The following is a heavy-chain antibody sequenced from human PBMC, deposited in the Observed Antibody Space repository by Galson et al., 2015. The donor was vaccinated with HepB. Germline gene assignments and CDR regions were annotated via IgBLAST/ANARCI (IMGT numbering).Heavy chain of an antibody. V-gene: IGHV3-23*01. CDR2: ISAGGGST. CDR3: AKAGSSGWYWDY. J-gene: IGHJ4*02. CDR1: GFTFSSYA. Sequence: SLRLSCAASGFTFSSYAMTWVRQAPGKGLEWVSGISAGGGSTYYADSVKGRFTISRDDSKSTLYLQMNNLRAEDTAVYYCAKAGSSGWYWDYWGQGTRVTVSS. D-gene: IGHD6-19*01.